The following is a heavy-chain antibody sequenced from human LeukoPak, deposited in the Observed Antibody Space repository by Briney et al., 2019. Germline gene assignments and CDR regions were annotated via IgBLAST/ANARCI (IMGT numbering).Heavy chain of an antibody. CDR2: IYYSGST. V-gene: IGHV4-30-4*01. D-gene: IGHD7-27*01. CDR3: ARVLGTGGLVDY. CDR1: GGSLSSGDYY. Sequence: SETLSLTCTVSGGSLSSGDYYWSWIRQPPGKGLEWIGYIYYSGSTYYNPSLKSRVTISVDTSKNQFSLKLSSVTAADTAVYYCARVLGTGGLVDYWGQGTLVTVSS. J-gene: IGHJ4*02.